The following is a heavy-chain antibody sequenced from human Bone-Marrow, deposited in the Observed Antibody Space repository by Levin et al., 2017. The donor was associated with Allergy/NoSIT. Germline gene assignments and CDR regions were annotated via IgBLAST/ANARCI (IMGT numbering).Heavy chain of an antibody. V-gene: IGHV3-23*01. J-gene: IGHJ4*02. D-gene: IGHD1-26*01. CDR1: GFTFSKYV. CDR2: ITTSGAAT. Sequence: LSLTCAASGFTFSKYVMSWVRRAPGRGLECVATITTSGAATYYGDSVRGRFTITRDNSKSTLFLQMKGLRAEDSAVYFCAKVWEAAEDVDYWGQGTLVTVSS. CDR3: AKVWEAAEDVDY.